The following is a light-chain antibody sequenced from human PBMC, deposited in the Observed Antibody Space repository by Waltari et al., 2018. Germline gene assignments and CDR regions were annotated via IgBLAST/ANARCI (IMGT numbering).Light chain of an antibody. CDR1: QSISDS. CDR3: HQYKIWPEA. J-gene: IGKJ1*01. Sequence: EIVMTQSPATLSVSPGERATLSCTASQSISDSLGWYQQRPGQAPRLLIYGASTRATGIPAMFSGSGSGTEFTLTISSLQSEDFAVYYCHQYKIWPEAFGQGTKVEIK. V-gene: IGKV3D-15*01. CDR2: GAS.